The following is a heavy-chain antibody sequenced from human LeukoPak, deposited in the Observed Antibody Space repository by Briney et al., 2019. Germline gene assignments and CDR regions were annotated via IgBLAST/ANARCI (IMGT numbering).Heavy chain of an antibody. CDR2: ISGSGGST. Sequence: PGGSLRLSCAASGFTFSSYAMSWVRQAPGKGLEGVSAISGSGGSTYYADSVKGRFTISRDNSKNTLYLQMNSLRAEDTAVYYCAKDRLYNWNFFHYWGQGTLVTVSS. J-gene: IGHJ4*02. V-gene: IGHV3-23*01. D-gene: IGHD1-20*01. CDR1: GFTFSSYA. CDR3: AKDRLYNWNFFHY.